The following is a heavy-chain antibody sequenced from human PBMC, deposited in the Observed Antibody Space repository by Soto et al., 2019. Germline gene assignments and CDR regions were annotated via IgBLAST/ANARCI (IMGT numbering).Heavy chain of an antibody. Sequence: GGSLRLSCVGSGFTFSSFEMNWVRQTPGKGLEWLSYIGRSGETIYYADSVKGRFTISRDNAKSSLFLQMNGLRDEDTGIYYCARDSRGGAARRPTFYYWGRGXLVTVYS. CDR3: ARDSRGGAARRPTFYY. CDR2: IGRSGETI. J-gene: IGHJ4*02. D-gene: IGHD6-6*01. V-gene: IGHV3-48*03. CDR1: GFTFSSFE.